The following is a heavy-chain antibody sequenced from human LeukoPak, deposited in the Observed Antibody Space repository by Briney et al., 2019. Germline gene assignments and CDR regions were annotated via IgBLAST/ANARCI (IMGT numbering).Heavy chain of an antibody. CDR3: ARRGDLYYYYGMDV. D-gene: IGHD6-25*01. CDR2: IDPSDSYT. V-gene: IGHV5-10-1*01. CDR1: GYSFTSYW. Sequence: GESLTISCKGSGYSFTSYWISWVRQLPGKGLEWMGRIDPSDSYTNYSPSFQGHVTISADKSISTAYLQWSSLKASDTAMYYCARRGDLYYYYGMDVWGQGTTVTVSS. J-gene: IGHJ6*02.